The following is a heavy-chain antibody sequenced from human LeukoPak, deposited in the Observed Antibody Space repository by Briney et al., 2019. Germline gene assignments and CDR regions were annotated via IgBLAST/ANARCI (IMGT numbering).Heavy chain of an antibody. J-gene: IGHJ4*02. CDR3: AREGGSRGYDY. CDR1: GFTFSTYV. V-gene: IGHV3-21*01. Sequence: PGGSLRLSCAASGFTFSTYVMNWVRQAPGKGLEWVSSISSSSSYIYYADSVKGRFTISRDNAKNSLYLQMNSLRAEDTAVYYCAREGGSRGYDYWGQGTLVTVSS. CDR2: ISSSSSYI. D-gene: IGHD6-13*01.